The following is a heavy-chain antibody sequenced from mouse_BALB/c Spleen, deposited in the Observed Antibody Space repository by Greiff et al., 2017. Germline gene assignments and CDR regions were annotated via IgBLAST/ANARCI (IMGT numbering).Heavy chain of an antibody. Sequence: QVQLKESGPGLVEPSQSLSITCPVSGFSLTSYGVHWVRQAPGKGLEWLGVIWSGGSTDYNAAFISRLSISKDNSKSQVFFKMNSLQANDTAIYYCARKRYAMDYWGQGTSVTVSS. CDR2: IWSGGST. J-gene: IGHJ4*01. CDR3: ARKRYAMDY. V-gene: IGHV2-2*02. CDR1: GFSLTSYG.